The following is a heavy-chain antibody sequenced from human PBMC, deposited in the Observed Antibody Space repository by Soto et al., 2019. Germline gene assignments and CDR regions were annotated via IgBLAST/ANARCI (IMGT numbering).Heavy chain of an antibody. J-gene: IGHJ4*02. CDR2: IYYSGST. CDR1: GGSISSSSYY. Sequence: SGTLSLTCTVSGGSISSSSYYWGWIRQPPGKGLEWIGSIYYSGSTYYNPSLKSRVTISVDTSKNQFSLKLSSVTAADTAVYYCARGGYCSGGSCYRRGTVFGYWGQGTLVTVSS. CDR3: ARGGYCSGGSCYRRGTVFGY. D-gene: IGHD2-15*01. V-gene: IGHV4-39*01.